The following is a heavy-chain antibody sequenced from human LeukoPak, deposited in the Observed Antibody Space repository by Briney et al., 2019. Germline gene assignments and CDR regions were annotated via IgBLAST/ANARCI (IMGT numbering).Heavy chain of an antibody. D-gene: IGHD1-1*01. Sequence: QPGGSLRLSRAASGFTFSSYATSWVRQAPGKGLEWVSAISGSGGSTYYADSVKGRFTISRDNSKNTIYLEMNSLRAEDTAVYYCARDAPTELERPINFDYWAREPWSPSPQ. V-gene: IGHV3-23*01. CDR1: GFTFSSYA. J-gene: IGHJ4*02. CDR2: ISGSGGST. CDR3: ARDAPTELERPINFDY.